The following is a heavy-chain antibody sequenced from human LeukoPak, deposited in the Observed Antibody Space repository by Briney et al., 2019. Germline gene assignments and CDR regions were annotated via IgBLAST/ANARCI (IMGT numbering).Heavy chain of an antibody. V-gene: IGHV1-2*02. D-gene: IGHD2-2*01. J-gene: IGHJ5*02. CDR2: INPNSGGT. CDR1: GYTFTGYY. CDR3: ASRRRYCSSTSCLGSWFDP. Sequence: ASVKVSCKASGYTFTGYYMNWVRQAPGQGLEWMGWINPNSGGTNYAQKFQGRVTMTRDTSISTAYMELSRLRSDDTAVYYCASRRRYCSSTSCLGSWFDPWGQGTLVTVSS.